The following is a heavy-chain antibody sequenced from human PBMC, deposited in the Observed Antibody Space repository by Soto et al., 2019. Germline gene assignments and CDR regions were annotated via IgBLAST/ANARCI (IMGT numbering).Heavy chain of an antibody. J-gene: IGHJ5*02. CDR2: IYWDDDV. CDR3: VHRTVSNGAWFEP. Sequence: SGPKLVNPTPTLTLTCAFSGFSLRTTGEGVGWFRQPQGNAPEWLELIYWDDDVRYSPSLRNRLTITKDTSQNQVCLTMTNIAPPDTATYLCVHRTVSNGAWFEPWGQGILVTVSS. D-gene: IGHD7-27*01. CDR1: GFSLRTTGEG. V-gene: IGHV2-5*02.